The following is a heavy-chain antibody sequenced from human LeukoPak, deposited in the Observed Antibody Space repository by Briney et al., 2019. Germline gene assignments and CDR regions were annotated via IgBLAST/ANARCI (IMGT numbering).Heavy chain of an antibody. D-gene: IGHD2-15*01. CDR2: ISSSGSTI. J-gene: IGHJ4*02. CDR3: ARDEGFCSGGRCHIPGFDY. V-gene: IGHV3-48*03. Sequence: GGSLRLSCAASGFTFSSYEMNWVRQAPGKGLEWVSYISSSGSTIYYADSVKGRFTISRDNAKNSLYLQMNSLRAEDTAVYYCARDEGFCSGGRCHIPGFDYWGQGTLVTVSS. CDR1: GFTFSSYE.